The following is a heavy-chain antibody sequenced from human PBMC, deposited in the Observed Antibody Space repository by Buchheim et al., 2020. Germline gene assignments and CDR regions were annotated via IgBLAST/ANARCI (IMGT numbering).Heavy chain of an antibody. Sequence: QVQLQQWGAGLLKPSETLSLTCAVYGGSFSGYYWSWIRQPPGKGLEWIGEINHRGSTNYNPSLKSRVTISVETSKNKFSLKLSSVTAADTAVYYCARVLPINWFDPWGQGTL. D-gene: IGHD1-26*01. V-gene: IGHV4-34*01. J-gene: IGHJ5*02. CDR3: ARVLPINWFDP. CDR2: INHRGST. CDR1: GGSFSGYY.